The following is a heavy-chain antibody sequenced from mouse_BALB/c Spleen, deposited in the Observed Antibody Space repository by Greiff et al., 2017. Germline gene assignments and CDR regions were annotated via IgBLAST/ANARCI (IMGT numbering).Heavy chain of an antibody. CDR3: ARQGTTATGAMDY. CDR1: GFTFSSYG. D-gene: IGHD1-2*01. Sequence: EVQVVESGGDLVKPGGSLKLSCAASGFTFSSYGMSWVRQTPDKRLEWVATISSGGSYTYYPDSVKGRFTISRDNAKNTLYLQMSSLKSEDTAMYYCARQGTTATGAMDYWGQGTSVTVSS. CDR2: ISSGGSYT. J-gene: IGHJ4*01. V-gene: IGHV5-6*01.